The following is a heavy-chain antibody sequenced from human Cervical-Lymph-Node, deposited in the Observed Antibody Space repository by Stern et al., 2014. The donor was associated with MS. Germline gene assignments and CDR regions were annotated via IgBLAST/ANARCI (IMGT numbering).Heavy chain of an antibody. CDR3: ATDGGEGDYGWGGNWFDP. CDR1: GHTLTELS. CDR2: FDPEDGET. Sequence: VQLVESGAEVKKPGASVKVSCKVSGHTLTELSMHWVRQAPGKGLEWMGGFDPEDGETIYAQKFQGRVTMTEDTSTDTADMELSSLRSEDTAVYYCATDGGEGDYGWGGNWFDPWGQGTLVSVSS. V-gene: IGHV1-24*01. D-gene: IGHD3-16*01. J-gene: IGHJ5*02.